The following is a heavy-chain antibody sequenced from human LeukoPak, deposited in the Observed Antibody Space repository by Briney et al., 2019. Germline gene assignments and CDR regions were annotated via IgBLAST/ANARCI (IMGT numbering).Heavy chain of an antibody. CDR2: INSPGGST. CDR3: ARDKSSGYYYFDY. D-gene: IGHD3-22*01. CDR1: GFTFSSYA. Sequence: GGSLRGSCAASGFTFSSYAMSWVRQAPGKGLEWVSAINSPGGSTYYADSVKGRFTISRDNSKNTLYLQMNSLRAEDTALYYCARDKSSGYYYFDYWGQGSLVTVSS. V-gene: IGHV3-23*01. J-gene: IGHJ4*02.